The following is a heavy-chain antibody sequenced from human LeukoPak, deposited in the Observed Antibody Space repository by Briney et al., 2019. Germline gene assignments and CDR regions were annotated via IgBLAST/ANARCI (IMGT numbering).Heavy chain of an antibody. J-gene: IGHJ3*02. CDR3: ARDYYDSSGSGTAFDI. Sequence: SQTLSLTCAISGDSVSSNSAAWNWIRQSPSRGLEWLGRTYYRSKWYNDYAVSVKSRITINPDTSKNQFSLQLNSVTPEDTAVYYCARDYYDSSGSGTAFDIWGQGTMVTVSS. V-gene: IGHV6-1*01. CDR2: TYYRSKWYN. D-gene: IGHD3-22*01. CDR1: GDSVSSNSAA.